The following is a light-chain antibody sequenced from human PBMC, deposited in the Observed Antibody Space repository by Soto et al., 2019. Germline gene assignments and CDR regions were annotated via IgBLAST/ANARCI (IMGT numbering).Light chain of an antibody. CDR2: GVS. CDR3: QQYIDSPRT. Sequence: EIILTQSPGTLALSPGDGAPLYCRASQTVNRNYLAWYHQRPGQPPRLLIYGVSNRASGVPDRFSGDGSGTEFTLTIGRLDPDDFGVYYCQQYIDSPRTFGQGTRVEVK. CDR1: QTVNRNY. J-gene: IGKJ1*01. V-gene: IGKV3-20*01.